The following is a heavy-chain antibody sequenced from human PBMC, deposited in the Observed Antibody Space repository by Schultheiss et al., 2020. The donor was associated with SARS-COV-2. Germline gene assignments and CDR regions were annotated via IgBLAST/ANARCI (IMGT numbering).Heavy chain of an antibody. V-gene: IGHV4-34*01. Sequence: SETLSLTCTVYGGSFSGYYWSWIRQPPGKGLEWIGEINHSGSTNYNPSLKSRVTISVDTSKNQFSLKLSSVTAADTAVYYCARDGDIVVVPAGGMDVWGQGTTVTVSS. CDR2: INHSGST. D-gene: IGHD2-2*01. J-gene: IGHJ6*02. CDR3: ARDGDIVVVPAGGMDV. CDR1: GGSFSGYY.